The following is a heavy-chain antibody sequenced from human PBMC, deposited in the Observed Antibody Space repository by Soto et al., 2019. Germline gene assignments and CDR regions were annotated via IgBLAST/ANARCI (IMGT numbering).Heavy chain of an antibody. V-gene: IGHV4-31*03. D-gene: IGHD3-10*01. CDR1: GNSISTGAYY. CDR2: IFYSGNT. Sequence: LSLTCTVSGNSISTGAYYWSWLRQHPVKGLEWIGHIFYSGNTHYSPSPESRVTISVDTSKNQFSIKLTSVTVADTAVYYCAREGRSAAPQAGFDLWGQGTLVTVSS. J-gene: IGHJ4*02. CDR3: AREGRSAAPQAGFDL.